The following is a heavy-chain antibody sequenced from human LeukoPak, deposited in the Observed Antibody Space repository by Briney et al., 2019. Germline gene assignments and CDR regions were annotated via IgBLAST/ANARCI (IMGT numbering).Heavy chain of an antibody. Sequence: PGGSLRLSCAASGFTFSSYAMTWVRQAPGQGLEWVSGNSGSGGSTYYADSVKGRFTISTDNSKNTLHLQMNSLRAEDTAVYYCARDRGDYNHYFDYWGQGTLVTVSS. D-gene: IGHD4-17*01. CDR2: NSGSGGST. CDR1: GFTFSSYA. J-gene: IGHJ4*02. V-gene: IGHV3-23*01. CDR3: ARDRGDYNHYFDY.